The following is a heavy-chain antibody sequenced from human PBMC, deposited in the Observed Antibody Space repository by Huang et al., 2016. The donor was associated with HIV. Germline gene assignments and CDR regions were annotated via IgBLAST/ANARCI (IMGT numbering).Heavy chain of an antibody. D-gene: IGHD3-10*01. CDR2: IYYTGRT. V-gene: IGHV4-39*01. J-gene: IGHJ6*03. CDR3: ARHREGPVAYYSGWGSHLNYMDV. CDR1: GGSIRSSDYH. Sequence: QLLLQESGPGLVKPSEALALTCAVSGGSIRSSDYHWGWIRQPPGKGLEWRGSIYYTGRTHYSPSLQGRVTIAVDTSKNLLFLNLTSMTAADTAVYYCARHREGPVAYYSGWGSHLNYMDVWGRGRTVVVSS.